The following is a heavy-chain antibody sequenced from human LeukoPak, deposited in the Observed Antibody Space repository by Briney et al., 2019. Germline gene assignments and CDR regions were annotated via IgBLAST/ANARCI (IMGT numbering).Heavy chain of an antibody. CDR1: GGSIRSYY. J-gene: IGHJ6*03. V-gene: IGHV4-4*07. Sequence: SETLSLTCTVSGGSIRSYYWSWLRQPAGKGLEWIGRIYTSGSTNYNPSLKSRVTMSEDTSKNQFSLKLSSVTAADTAVYYCARDQSISIFGYYYYYMDVWGKGTTVTVSS. D-gene: IGHD3-3*01. CDR3: ARDQSISIFGYYYYYMDV. CDR2: IYTSGST.